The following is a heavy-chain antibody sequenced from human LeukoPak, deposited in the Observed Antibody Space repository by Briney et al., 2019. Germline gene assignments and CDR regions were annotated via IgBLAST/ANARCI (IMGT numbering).Heavy chain of an antibody. J-gene: IGHJ3*02. CDR1: GGSISSYY. Sequence: KTSETLSLTCTVSGGSISSYYWSWIRQPPGKGLEWIGYIYYSGSTNYNPSLKRRVTISVDTSKNQFSLKLSSVTAADTAVYYCARSHQLAGDAFDIWGQGTVVSVSS. CDR3: ARSHQLAGDAFDI. CDR2: IYYSGST. D-gene: IGHD2-2*01. V-gene: IGHV4-59*08.